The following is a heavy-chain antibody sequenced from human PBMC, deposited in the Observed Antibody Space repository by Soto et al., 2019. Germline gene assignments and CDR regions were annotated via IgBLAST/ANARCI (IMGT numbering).Heavy chain of an antibody. CDR1: GYTFSSYA. D-gene: IGHD3-3*01. Sequence: QVQLVQSGAEVKKPGASVKVSCKASGYTFSSYAISWVRQAPGQGLEWMGGIIPIFGTANYAQKFQGRVTITADESTSTAYMELSSLRSEDTAVYYCARDRTYYDFWSGYPGAYFDYWGQGTLVTVSS. CDR3: ARDRTYYDFWSGYPGAYFDY. V-gene: IGHV1-69*01. CDR2: IIPIFGTA. J-gene: IGHJ4*02.